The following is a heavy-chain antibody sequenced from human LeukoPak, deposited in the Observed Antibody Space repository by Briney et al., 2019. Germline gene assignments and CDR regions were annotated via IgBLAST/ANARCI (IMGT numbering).Heavy chain of an antibody. CDR1: GFTFSSYS. CDR3: ARDPITMVRGVILHNWFDP. Sequence: PGGSLRLSCAASGFTFSSYSMNWVRQAPGKGLEWVSYISSSSSTIYYADSVKGRFTISRDNAKNSLYLQMNSLGAEDTAVYYCARDPITMVRGVILHNWFDPWGQGTLVTVSS. V-gene: IGHV3-48*01. D-gene: IGHD3-10*01. J-gene: IGHJ5*02. CDR2: ISSSSSTI.